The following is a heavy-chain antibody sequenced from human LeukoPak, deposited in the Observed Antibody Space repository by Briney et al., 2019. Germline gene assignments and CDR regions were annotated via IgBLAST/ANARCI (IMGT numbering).Heavy chain of an antibody. CDR2: IYYSGST. J-gene: IGHJ4*02. D-gene: IGHD3-16*02. V-gene: IGHV4-61*01. Sequence: PSETLSLTCTVSGGSVSSGSYYWSWIRQPPGTGLEWIGYIYYSGSTNYNPSLKSRVTISVDTSKNQFSLKLSSVTAADTAVYYCARTAWDYVWGSYRPSHYYFDYWGQGTLVTVSS. CDR3: ARTAWDYVWGSYRPSHYYFDY. CDR1: GGSVSSGSYY.